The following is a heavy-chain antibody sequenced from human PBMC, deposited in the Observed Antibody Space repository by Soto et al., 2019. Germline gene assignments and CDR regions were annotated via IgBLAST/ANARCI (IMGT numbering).Heavy chain of an antibody. CDR3: ARDTFTNIAAGFDP. J-gene: IGHJ5*02. V-gene: IGHV3-21*01. CDR2: IGSGGAYM. CDR1: GFTFGSFS. D-gene: IGHD6-13*01. Sequence: ESGGGLVKPGGSLRLSCAASGFTFGSFSMNWVRQPPGKGLEWVSSIGSGGAYMYYADSVKGRFTISRDNAKNSLYLQMNSLRAEDTAVYYCARDTFTNIAAGFDPWGQGTLVTVSS.